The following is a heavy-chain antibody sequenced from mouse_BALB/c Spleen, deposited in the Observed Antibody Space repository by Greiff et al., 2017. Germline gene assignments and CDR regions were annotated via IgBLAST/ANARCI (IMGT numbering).Heavy chain of an antibody. CDR1: GYTFTSYW. CDR3: ARTLYYHAMDY. J-gene: IGHJ4*01. D-gene: IGHD2-1*01. CDR2: INPSTGYT. V-gene: IGHV1-7*01. Sequence: QVQLKESGAELAKPGASVKMSCKASGYTFTSYWMHWVKQRPGQGLEWIGYINPSTGYTEYNQKFKDKATLTADKSSSTAYMQLSSLTSEDSAVYYCARTLYYHAMDYWGQGTSVTVSS.